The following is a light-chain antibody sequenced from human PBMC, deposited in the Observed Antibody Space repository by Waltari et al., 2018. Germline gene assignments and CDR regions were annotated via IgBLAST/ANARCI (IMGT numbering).Light chain of an antibody. J-gene: IGLJ3*02. CDR2: INSDGSH. CDR1: SGHRSKT. CDR3: QTGGHGTWV. Sequence: QLVLTQSPSASASLGASVKLTCTLDSGHRSKTVAWLQQQPEEGPRYLMKINSDGSHSKGDGIPDRFAGSSSGAERYLTISSVQSEDEADYYCQTGGHGTWVFGGGTKLTVL. V-gene: IGLV4-69*01.